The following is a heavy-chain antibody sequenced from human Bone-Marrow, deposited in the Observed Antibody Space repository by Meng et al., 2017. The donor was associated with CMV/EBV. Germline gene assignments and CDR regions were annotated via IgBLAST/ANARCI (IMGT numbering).Heavy chain of an antibody. V-gene: IGHV1-2*02. CDR1: YS. CDR2: INPNSGGT. J-gene: IGHJ2*01. CDR3: ARMTLGSCRSPSCYTVAWYFDL. Sequence: YSSHCVRHAPGPGLELMVCINPNSGGTTSAQKFQGRVTLTRDTSISTAYIELSRLRSDDTAVYSCARMTLGSCRSPSCYTVAWYFDLWGRGTLVTVSS. D-gene: IGHD2-2*02.